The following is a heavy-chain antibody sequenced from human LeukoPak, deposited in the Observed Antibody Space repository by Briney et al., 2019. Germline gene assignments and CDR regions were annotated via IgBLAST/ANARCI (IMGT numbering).Heavy chain of an antibody. Sequence: GGSLRLSCAASGFTFSSYAMHWVRQAPGKGLEWVAVTSYDGSNKYYADSVKGRFTISRDNSKNTLYPQMNSLRAEDTAVYYCARDSPAVYSSGFRGHFDYWGQGTLVTVSS. CDR2: TSYDGSNK. CDR1: GFTFSSYA. CDR3: ARDSPAVYSSGFRGHFDY. J-gene: IGHJ4*02. D-gene: IGHD6-19*01. V-gene: IGHV3-30-3*01.